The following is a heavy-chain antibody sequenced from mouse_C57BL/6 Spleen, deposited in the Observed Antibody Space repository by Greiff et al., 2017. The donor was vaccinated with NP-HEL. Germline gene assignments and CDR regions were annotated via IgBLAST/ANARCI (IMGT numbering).Heavy chain of an antibody. CDR1: GYAFTNYL. J-gene: IGHJ2*01. V-gene: IGHV1-54*01. Sequence: QVQLQQSGAELVRPGTSVKVSCKASGYAFTNYLIEWVKQRPGQGLEWIGVINPGSGGTNYNEKFKGKATLTADKSSSTAYMQLSSLTSEDSAVYFCARSNYGSRYDYWGQGTTLTVSS. D-gene: IGHD1-1*01. CDR2: INPGSGGT. CDR3: ARSNYGSRYDY.